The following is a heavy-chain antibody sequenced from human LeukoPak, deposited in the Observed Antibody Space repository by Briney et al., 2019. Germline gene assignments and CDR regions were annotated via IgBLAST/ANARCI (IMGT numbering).Heavy chain of an antibody. CDR2: INPSRGST. CDR3: ATGGCSSWYGGVGY. CDR1: GYTFTSYY. Sequence: VKLSCKASGYTFTSYYMHWVRQAPGQGLEWTGIINPSRGSTSYAQKFQGRVTITADESTSTAYMDVSSLRSEDTAVYYCATGGCSSWYGGVGYWGQGTLVTVSS. D-gene: IGHD6-13*01. V-gene: IGHV1-46*01. J-gene: IGHJ4*02.